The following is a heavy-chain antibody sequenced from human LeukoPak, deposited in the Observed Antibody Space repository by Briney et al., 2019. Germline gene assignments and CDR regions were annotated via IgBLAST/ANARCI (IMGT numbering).Heavy chain of an antibody. CDR1: GGSISSYY. D-gene: IGHD1-26*01. Sequence: PSETLSLTCTVSGGSISSYYWSWIRQPPGKGLEWIGYIYYSGSTNYNPSLKSRVTISVDTSKNQFSLKLSSVTAADTAVYYCARDKGGSYLRAFDIWGQGTMVTVSS. CDR3: ARDKGGSYLRAFDI. V-gene: IGHV4-59*01. J-gene: IGHJ3*02. CDR2: IYYSGST.